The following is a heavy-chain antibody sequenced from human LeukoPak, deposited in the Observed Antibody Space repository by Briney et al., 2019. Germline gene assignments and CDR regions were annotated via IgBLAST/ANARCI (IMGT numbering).Heavy chain of an antibody. Sequence: SETLSLTCTVSGGSISSGDYYWTWIRQPPGKGLEWIGYMSYSGSTYYHPSLKSRVTVSVDTSKNQFSLKLSSVTAADTAVYYCARHVDYGSGNYYKRTYYYYGMDVWGQGATVTVSS. D-gene: IGHD3-10*01. J-gene: IGHJ6*02. V-gene: IGHV4-30-4*01. CDR1: GGSISSGDYY. CDR3: ARHVDYGSGNYYKRTYYYYGMDV. CDR2: MSYSGST.